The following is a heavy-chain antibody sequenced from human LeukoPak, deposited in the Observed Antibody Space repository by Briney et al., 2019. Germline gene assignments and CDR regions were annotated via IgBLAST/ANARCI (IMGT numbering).Heavy chain of an antibody. J-gene: IGHJ4*02. CDR1: GGTFSIYA. Sequence: SVKVSCKASGGTFSIYAISWVRQAPGQGLEWMGGIIPIFGTANYAQKFQGRVTITADESTSTAYMELSSLRSEDTAVYYCARDPEYYCSGGSRYSYWGQGTLVTVSS. D-gene: IGHD2-15*01. CDR2: IIPIFGTA. V-gene: IGHV1-69*01. CDR3: ARDPEYYCSGGSRYSY.